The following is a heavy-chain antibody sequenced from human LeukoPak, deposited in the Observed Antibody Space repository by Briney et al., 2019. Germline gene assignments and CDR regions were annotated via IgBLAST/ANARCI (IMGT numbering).Heavy chain of an antibody. CDR3: AFLVREPQH. J-gene: IGHJ1*01. CDR2: INSDGSDK. D-gene: IGHD3-10*01. CDR1: GFPFSTYY. V-gene: IGHV3-7*01. Sequence: GGSLRLSCTVSGFPFSTYYMGWLRQPPGKGLEWVAMINSDGSDKSYVDSLKGRFTISRDSAKNSLFLQTSTLTAEDTALYYCAFLVREPQHWGRGTLVTVSS.